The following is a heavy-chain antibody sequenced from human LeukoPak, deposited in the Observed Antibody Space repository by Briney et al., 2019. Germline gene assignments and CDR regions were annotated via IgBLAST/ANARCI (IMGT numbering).Heavy chain of an antibody. V-gene: IGHV4-34*01. CDR1: GESFTNFY. J-gene: IGHJ4*02. CDR2: IKHSGTT. D-gene: IGHD6-19*01. CDR3: AGRYPGIGVSGNF. Sequence: SETLSLTCAVFGESFTNFYWTWIRQSPGNGREWIGEIKHSGTTNYNPSFKSRVTISLDTSKTQFSLKLTSVTAADTAVYYCAGRYPGIGVSGNFWGQGTLVTVSS.